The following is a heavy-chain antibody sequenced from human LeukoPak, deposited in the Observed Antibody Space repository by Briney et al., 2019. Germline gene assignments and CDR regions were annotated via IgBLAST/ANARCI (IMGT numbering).Heavy chain of an antibody. CDR2: INTNTGNP. Sequence: GASVRVSCKASGYTFTSYAMNWVRQAPGQGLEWVGWINTNTGNPTYAQGLTGRFVFSLDTSVSTAYLQISSLKAEDTAVYYCARGPIVVVITSFDYWGQGTLVTVSS. CDR1: GYTFTSYA. V-gene: IGHV7-4-1*02. J-gene: IGHJ4*02. CDR3: ARGPIVVVITSFDY. D-gene: IGHD3-22*01.